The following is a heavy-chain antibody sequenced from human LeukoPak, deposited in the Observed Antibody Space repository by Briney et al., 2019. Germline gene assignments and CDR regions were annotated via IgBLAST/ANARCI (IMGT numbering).Heavy chain of an antibody. CDR1: GFTFNSYA. CDR2: ISGSGGST. D-gene: IGHD2-2*02. V-gene: IGHV3-23*01. Sequence: GASLRLSCAASGFTFNSYAMSWARQAPGKGLEWVSAISGSGGSTYYADSVKGRFTISRDNSKYTLYLQMNSLRAEDTAVYYCVKDGGYCSSTSCYTVPAQHWGQGTLVTVSS. J-gene: IGHJ1*01. CDR3: VKDGGYCSSTSCYTVPAQH.